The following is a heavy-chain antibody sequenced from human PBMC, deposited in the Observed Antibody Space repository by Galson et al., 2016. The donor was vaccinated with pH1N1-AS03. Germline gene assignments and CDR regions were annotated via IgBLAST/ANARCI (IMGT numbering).Heavy chain of an antibody. V-gene: IGHV2-5*02. CDR3: AHFLYGDYATWFDP. CDR1: GFSLSTSGAG. D-gene: IGHD4-17*01. J-gene: IGHJ5*02. CDR2: IYWDDDK. Sequence: PALVKPTQTLTLTCTFSGFSLSTSGAGVGWIRQPPGKALEWLALIYWDDDKHYSPSLKSRLTITEDTSKNQVVLTMTNMDPVDTATYYCAHFLYGDYATWFDPWGQGTLVTVSS.